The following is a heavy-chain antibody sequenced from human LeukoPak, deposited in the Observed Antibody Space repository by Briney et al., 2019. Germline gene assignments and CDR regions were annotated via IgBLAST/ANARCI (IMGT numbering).Heavy chain of an antibody. J-gene: IGHJ4*02. CDR3: ARKRTDGYISYYFDY. CDR2: IDPNSGGT. Sequence: GASLTVSCTPSGYTFTAYYMHWVRQAPGQGLEWIGWIDPNSGGTNYAQKFQGRVTMTRNTSISTAHMELRRLTSDDTAVYYCARKRTDGYISYYFDYWGQGTLVTVSS. CDR1: GYTFTAYY. V-gene: IGHV1-2*02. D-gene: IGHD5-24*01.